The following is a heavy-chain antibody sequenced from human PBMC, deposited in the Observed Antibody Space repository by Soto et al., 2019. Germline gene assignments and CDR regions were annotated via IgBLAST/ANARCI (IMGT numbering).Heavy chain of an antibody. CDR1: RASIRSISYY. Sequence: SETLSLTCTVPRASIRSISYYWALIRQPPWKGLEWIGSIYYSGSTYYNLSLKSRVTISVDTSKNQFSLKLSSVTAADTAVYFCARLPGYCSGGSCRIDYWGQGTLVTVS. CDR2: IYYSGST. J-gene: IGHJ4*02. D-gene: IGHD2-15*01. CDR3: ARLPGYCSGGSCRIDY. V-gene: IGHV4-39*01.